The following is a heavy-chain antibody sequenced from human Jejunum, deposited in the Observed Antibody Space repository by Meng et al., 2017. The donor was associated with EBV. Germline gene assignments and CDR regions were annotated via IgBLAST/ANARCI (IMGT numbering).Heavy chain of an antibody. J-gene: IGHJ5*02. V-gene: IGHV3-21*01. CDR2: ISIDSNNI. CDR1: GFTFIDYA. CDR3: AAGTTATAEYNWFDP. D-gene: IGHD1-1*01. Sequence: VEVGGGQGKPGGCARLFCAASGFTFIDYAMNWVRQATGKRLEWVASISIDSNNIYYADSVTGRFTVSRDSAKKSLYLQMNSLRADNTAVYYCAAGTTATAEYNWFDPWGQGTLVTVSS.